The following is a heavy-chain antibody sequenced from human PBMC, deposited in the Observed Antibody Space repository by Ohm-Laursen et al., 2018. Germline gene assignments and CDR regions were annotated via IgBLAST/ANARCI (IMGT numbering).Heavy chain of an antibody. Sequence: GSSVKVSCKVSGYTFTGYYIHWVRQAPGQGLEWMGTINPSGGRTSYAQRFQGRLTMTRDTSTSTVYMEMSSLRSEDTAVYYCARDKAVVTAPHDAFAIWGQGTMVTVSS. V-gene: IGHV1-46*01. CDR1: GYTFTGYY. D-gene: IGHD4-23*01. CDR3: ARDKAVVTAPHDAFAI. J-gene: IGHJ3*02. CDR2: INPSGGRT.